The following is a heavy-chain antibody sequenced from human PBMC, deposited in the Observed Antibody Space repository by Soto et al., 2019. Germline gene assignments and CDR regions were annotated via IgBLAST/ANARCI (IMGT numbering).Heavy chain of an antibody. J-gene: IGHJ4*02. Sequence: QVQVVQSGAEVKKPGSSVRVSCKASGGAFGSYAISWVRQAPGQGLEWMGGFIPLFGTPNYAQKFQGRVTITADRSTSTAYMELSSLRFEDTAVYYCARQITEYSSLDYWGQGTLVTVSS. V-gene: IGHV1-69*06. CDR3: ARQITEYSSLDY. CDR1: GGAFGSYA. CDR2: FIPLFGTP. D-gene: IGHD3-22*01.